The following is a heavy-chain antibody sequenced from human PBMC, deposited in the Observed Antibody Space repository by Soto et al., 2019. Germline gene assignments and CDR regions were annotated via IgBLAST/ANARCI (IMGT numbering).Heavy chain of an antibody. CDR2: IIPIFETP. V-gene: IGHV1-69*06. CDR1: GGTFNNYA. D-gene: IGHD1-26*01. CDR3: ARDRTTTSAGNYYGLHV. J-gene: IGHJ6*02. Sequence: QVQLVQSGAEVKKPGSSVKVSCKASGGTFNNYAISWVRQAPGQGLEWMGGIIPIFETPNYAKKFQGRLTITADKSTRTANMELSSLRSEDTAIYHWARDRTTTSAGNYYGLHVWGQGTTVTVS.